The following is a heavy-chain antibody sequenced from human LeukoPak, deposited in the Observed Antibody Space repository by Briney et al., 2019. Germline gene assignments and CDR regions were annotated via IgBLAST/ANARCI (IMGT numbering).Heavy chain of an antibody. D-gene: IGHD3-10*01. V-gene: IGHV1-69*05. J-gene: IGHJ6*03. CDR1: GGTFSSYA. Sequence: GASVKVSCKASGGTFSSYAISWVRQAPGQGLEWMGGIIPIFGTANYAQKFQGRVTITTDESTSTAYMELSSLRSEDTAVYYCARNPRPGDYYYYMDVWGKGTTVTVSS. CDR3: ARNPRPGDYYYYMDV. CDR2: IIPIFGTA.